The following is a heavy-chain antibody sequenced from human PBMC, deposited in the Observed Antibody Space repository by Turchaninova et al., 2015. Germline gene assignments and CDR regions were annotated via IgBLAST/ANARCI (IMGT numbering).Heavy chain of an antibody. V-gene: IGHV4-30-4*01. CDR3: ARDCNPSHYDVYGMDV. J-gene: IGHJ6*02. D-gene: IGHD3-22*01. Sequence: QVQLQESGPGLVKPSQTLSLTCTVPGGPISSGDYHWSRLRQPPGKGLEWIGYIYYSGSTHYNPPLKSRVIILVDTSKNQFSLKLTSVTAADTAVYYCARDCNPSHYDVYGMDVWGQGTTVTVSS. CDR2: IYYSGST. CDR1: GGPISSGDYH.